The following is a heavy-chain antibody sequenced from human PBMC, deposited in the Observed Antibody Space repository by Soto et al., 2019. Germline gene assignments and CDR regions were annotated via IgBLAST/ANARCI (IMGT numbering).Heavy chain of an antibody. CDR3: ASRRITIFGARPQYYYYYGMDV. Sequence: GESLKISCKGSGYSFTSYWISWVRQMPGKGLEWMGRIDPSDSYTNYSPSFQGHVTISADKSISTAYLQWSSLKASDTAMYYCASRRITIFGARPQYYYYYGMDVWGQGTTVTVSS. V-gene: IGHV5-10-1*01. CDR2: IDPSDSYT. J-gene: IGHJ6*02. CDR1: GYSFTSYW. D-gene: IGHD3-3*01.